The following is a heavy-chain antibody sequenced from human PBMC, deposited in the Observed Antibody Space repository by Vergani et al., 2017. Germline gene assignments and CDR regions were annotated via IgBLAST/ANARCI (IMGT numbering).Heavy chain of an antibody. D-gene: IGHD6-19*01. V-gene: IGHV4-39*01. CDR2: IYSSGST. CDR3: ARHSTVEWVGKLGWIDP. CDR1: GASIRSSNYY. J-gene: IGHJ5*02. Sequence: QLQLQESGPGLVKPSATLSLTCSVSGASIRSSNYYWGWIRQPPGKGLEWIASIYSSGSTYYNPSLKSRFTLSVDTSKNQFSLKLSSVTAADTAVYFCARHSTVEWVGKLGWIDPGGQGILVTVSS.